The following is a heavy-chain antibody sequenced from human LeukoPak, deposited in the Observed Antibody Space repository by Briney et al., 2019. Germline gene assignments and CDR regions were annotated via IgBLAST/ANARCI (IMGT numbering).Heavy chain of an antibody. CDR2: IYYSGTT. CDR3: ARAVSGRFDY. CDR1: GGSISSYY. J-gene: IGHJ4*02. Sequence: SETLSLTCTVSGGSISSYYWSWVRQPPGKGLEWIGYIYYSGTTNYNPSLKSRVTISVDTSKNQFSLRLSSVTAADTAIYYCARAVSGRFDYWGQGTLVTVSS. D-gene: IGHD6-19*01. V-gene: IGHV4-59*08.